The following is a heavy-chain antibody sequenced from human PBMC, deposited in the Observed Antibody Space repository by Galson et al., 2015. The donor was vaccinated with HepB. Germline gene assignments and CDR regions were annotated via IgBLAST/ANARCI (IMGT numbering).Heavy chain of an antibody. CDR2: ISYDGSNK. D-gene: IGHD6-19*01. V-gene: IGHV3-30*04. Sequence: SLRLSCAASGFTLSSYAMHWVRQAPGKGLEWVAVISYDGSNKYYADSVKGRFTISRDNSKNTLYLQMNSLRAEDTAVYYCARVEVAGPLNFDYWGQGTLVTVSS. J-gene: IGHJ4*02. CDR1: GFTLSSYA. CDR3: ARVEVAGPLNFDY.